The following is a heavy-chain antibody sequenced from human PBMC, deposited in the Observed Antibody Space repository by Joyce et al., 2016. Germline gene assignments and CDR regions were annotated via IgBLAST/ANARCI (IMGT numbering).Heavy chain of an antibody. D-gene: IGHD5-24*01. J-gene: IGHJ4*01. V-gene: IGHV3-66*01. Sequence: EVQLVESGGGLVQPGGSLRLSCAASGFKVSSNYMSWVRQAPGKGLEWVSMIYSGGNTNYADSVKGRFTLSRDNSENTVFLQMNSLRAEDTAVYYCARDGYNRYFFDYWGHGTLVTVSS. CDR3: ARDGYNRYFFDY. CDR2: IYSGGNT. CDR1: GFKVSSNY.